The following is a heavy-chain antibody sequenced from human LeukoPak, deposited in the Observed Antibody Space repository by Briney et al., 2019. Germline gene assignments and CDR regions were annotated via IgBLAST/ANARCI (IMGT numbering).Heavy chain of an antibody. CDR1: GFTFSSYA. V-gene: IGHV3-23*01. Sequence: GGSLRLSCAASGFTFSSYAMSWVRQAPGKGLEWVSAISGSGGSTYYADSVKGRFTISRDNSKNTLYLQMNSLRAEDTAVYYCATSRAAAGTTGWFDPWGQGTLVTVSS. CDR2: ISGSGGST. J-gene: IGHJ5*02. CDR3: ATSRAAAGTTGWFDP. D-gene: IGHD6-13*01.